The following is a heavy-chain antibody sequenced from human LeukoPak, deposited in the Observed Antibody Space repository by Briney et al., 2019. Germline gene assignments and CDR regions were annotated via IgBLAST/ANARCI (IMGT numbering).Heavy chain of an antibody. CDR3: ARDRYSSGWSERLYAFDI. CDR1: GFTFSSYS. D-gene: IGHD6-19*01. V-gene: IGHV3-21*01. Sequence: GGSLRLSCAASGFTFSSYSMNLVRQAPGKGLEWVSSISSSSSYIYYADSVKGRFTISRDNAKNSLYLQMNSLRAEDTAVYYCARDRYSSGWSERLYAFDIWGQGTMVTVSS. J-gene: IGHJ3*02. CDR2: ISSSSSYI.